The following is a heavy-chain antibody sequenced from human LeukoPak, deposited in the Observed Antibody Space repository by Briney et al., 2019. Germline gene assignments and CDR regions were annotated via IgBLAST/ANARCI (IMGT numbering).Heavy chain of an antibody. CDR1: GGSISSSSYY. CDR2: IYYSGST. D-gene: IGHD2-2*01. Sequence: SETLSLTCTVSGGSISSSSYYWGWIRQPPGKGLEWIGSIYYSGSTYYDPSLKSRVTISVDTSKNQFSLKLSSVTAADTAVYYCARRRCSSTSCSGGGYNWFDPWGQGTLVTVSS. CDR3: ARRRCSSTSCSGGGYNWFDP. V-gene: IGHV4-39*01. J-gene: IGHJ5*02.